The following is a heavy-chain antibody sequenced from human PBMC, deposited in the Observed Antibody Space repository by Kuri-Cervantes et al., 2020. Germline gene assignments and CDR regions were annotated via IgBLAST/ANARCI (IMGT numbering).Heavy chain of an antibody. CDR2: ITPFNGNT. Sequence: SVKVSCKASGYTFTYRYLHWVRQAPGQALEWMGWITPFNGNTNYAQKFQDRVTITRDRSMSTAYMELSSLRSGGTAVYYCASLLSRAAAGTTVVDYWGQGTLVIVSS. CDR1: GYTFTYRY. CDR3: ASLLSRAAAGTTVVDY. J-gene: IGHJ4*02. D-gene: IGHD6-13*01. V-gene: IGHV1-45*02.